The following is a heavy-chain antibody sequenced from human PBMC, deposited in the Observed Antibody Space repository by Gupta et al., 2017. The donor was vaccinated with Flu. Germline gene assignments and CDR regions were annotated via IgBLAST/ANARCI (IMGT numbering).Heavy chain of an antibody. J-gene: IGHJ4*02. CDR2: MNRDGSST. CDR1: GFTFSSYW. D-gene: IGHD3-10*01. V-gene: IGHV3-74*01. CDR3: ARVPGHYGSGSYNY. Sequence: EVQLVESGGGLVQPGGSLRLSCAASGFTFSSYWMHWVRQAPGKGLVWVSRMNRDGSSTSYADSVKGRFTISRDNAKNTLYLQMNSLRAEDTAVYYCARVPGHYGSGSYNYWGQGTLVTVSS.